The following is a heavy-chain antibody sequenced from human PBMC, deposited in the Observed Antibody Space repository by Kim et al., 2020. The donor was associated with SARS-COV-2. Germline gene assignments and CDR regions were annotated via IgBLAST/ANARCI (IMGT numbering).Heavy chain of an antibody. J-gene: IGHJ3*02. V-gene: IGHV3-30*04. CDR3: ARAGSGSYYGAFDI. CDR2: ISYDGSNK. Sequence: GGSLRLSCAASGFTFSSYAMHWVRQAPGKGLEWVAVISYDGSNKYYADSVKGRFTLSRDNSKNTLYLQMNSLKAEDTAVYYCARAGSGSYYGAFDIWGQGTMVTVSS. CDR1: GFTFSSYA. D-gene: IGHD3-10*01.